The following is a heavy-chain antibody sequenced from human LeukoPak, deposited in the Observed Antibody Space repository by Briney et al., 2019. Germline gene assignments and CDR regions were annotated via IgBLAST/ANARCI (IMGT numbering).Heavy chain of an antibody. CDR3: ATGWWFGELVRAQESI. J-gene: IGHJ4*02. CDR1: GYTFTSYG. CDR2: ISAYNGNT. V-gene: IGHV1-18*01. D-gene: IGHD3-10*01. Sequence: ASVKVSCKASGYTFTSYGISWVRQAPGQGLERMGWISAYNGNTNYAQKVQGRVTMTTDTSTSTAYMELSSLRSEDTAVYYCATGWWFGELVRAQESIWGQGTLVTVSS.